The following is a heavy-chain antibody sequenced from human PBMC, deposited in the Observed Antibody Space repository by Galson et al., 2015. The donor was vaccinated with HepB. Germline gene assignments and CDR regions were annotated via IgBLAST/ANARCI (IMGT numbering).Heavy chain of an antibody. CDR2: FDPEDGET. CDR1: GYTLTELS. D-gene: IGHD4-17*01. Sequence: SVKVSCKVSGYTLTELSMHWVRQAPGKGLEWMGGFDPEDGETIYAQKFQGRVTMTEDTSTDTAYMELSSLSSVTAADTAVYYCAGAEMTTVTKPGLDVWGKGTTVTVSS. V-gene: IGHV1-24*01. CDR3: AGAEMTTVTKPGLDV. J-gene: IGHJ6*04.